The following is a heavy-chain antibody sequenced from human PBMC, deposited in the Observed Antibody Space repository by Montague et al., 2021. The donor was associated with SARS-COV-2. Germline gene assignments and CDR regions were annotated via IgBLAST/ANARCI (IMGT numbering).Heavy chain of an antibody. V-gene: IGHV4-59*11. CDR2: IYYDGSS. J-gene: IGHJ2*01. Sequence: SETLSLTCTVSGGSINHYWSWIRQPPGKGLEWIGYIYYDGSSNYNPSLRSRVTISMQTSRNQVSLRLSSVTAADTALYYCARSQRHNWYFDLWGRGTLVTVSS. CDR3: ARSQRHNWYFDL. CDR1: GGSINHY.